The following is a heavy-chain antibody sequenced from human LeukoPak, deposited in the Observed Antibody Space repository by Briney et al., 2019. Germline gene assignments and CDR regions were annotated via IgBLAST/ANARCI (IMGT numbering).Heavy chain of an antibody. CDR3: ARDRASSYD. Sequence: KPSETLSLTCAVYRGSFTGYFWSWIRQPPGKGLEWIREISNSGSTNYNSSLKSRVTISIDTSKNQFSLKLRSVTGADTAVYYCARDRASSYDWGQGTLVTVSP. CDR1: RGSFTGYF. J-gene: IGHJ4*02. D-gene: IGHD6-13*01. V-gene: IGHV4-34*01. CDR2: ISNSGST.